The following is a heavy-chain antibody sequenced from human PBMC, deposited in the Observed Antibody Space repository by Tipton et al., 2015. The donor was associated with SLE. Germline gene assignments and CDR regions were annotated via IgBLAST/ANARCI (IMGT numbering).Heavy chain of an antibody. D-gene: IGHD1-7*01. V-gene: IGHV1-69*05. CDR1: GGTFSSYG. J-gene: IGHJ6*03. CDR2: IIPILGMA. Sequence: QSGAEVKKPGSSVKVSCKASGGTFSSYGIIWVRQAPGQGLEWMGVIIPILGMANYAQNFRGRVTITTDESTTTAYMELSSLRSEDTAVYYCATVGSAKGTPRNYYYYYMDVWGKGTTVTISS. CDR3: ATVGSAKGTPRNYYYYYMDV.